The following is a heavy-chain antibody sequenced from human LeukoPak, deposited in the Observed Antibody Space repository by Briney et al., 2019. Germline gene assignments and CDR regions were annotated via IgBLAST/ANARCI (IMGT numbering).Heavy chain of an antibody. V-gene: IGHV1-8*01. D-gene: IGHD3-22*01. CDR3: AREEGGEYYDSSGYYSDY. CDR2: MNPNSGNT. J-gene: IGHJ4*02. Sequence: ASVKVSCKASGYTFTSYDINWVRQATGQGLEWMGWMNPNSGNTGYAQKFQGRVTMTRNTSISTAYMELSSLRSEDTAVYYCAREEGGEYYDSSGYYSDYWGQGTLVTVSS. CDR1: GYTFTSYD.